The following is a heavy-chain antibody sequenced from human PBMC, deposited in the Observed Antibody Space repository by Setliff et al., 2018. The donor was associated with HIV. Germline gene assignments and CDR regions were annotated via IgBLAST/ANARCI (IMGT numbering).Heavy chain of an antibody. D-gene: IGHD5-18*01. CDR1: GGSISSSSYY. J-gene: IGHJ6*03. Sequence: SETLSLTCTVSGGSISSSSYYWGWIRQPPGKGLEWIGSIYYSGSTYYNPSLKSRVTISVDTSKNQFSLKLSSVTAADTAVYYCARGSRGYSYAYYYYYMDVWGKGTTVTVSS. CDR3: ARGSRGYSYAYYYYYMDV. V-gene: IGHV4-39*07. CDR2: IYYSGST.